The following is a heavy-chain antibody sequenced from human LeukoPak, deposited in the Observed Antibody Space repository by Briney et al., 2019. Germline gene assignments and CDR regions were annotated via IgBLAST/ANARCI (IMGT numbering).Heavy chain of an antibody. CDR1: GFTFSSYA. Sequence: PGGSLRLSCAASGFTFSSYAMHWVRQAPGKGLEWVAVISYDGSNKYYADSVKGRFTISRDNSKNTPYLQMNSLRAEDTAVYYCARELDCSGGSCSRYYYYYYGMDVWGQGTTVTVSS. V-gene: IGHV3-30-3*01. J-gene: IGHJ6*02. D-gene: IGHD2-15*01. CDR2: ISYDGSNK. CDR3: ARELDCSGGSCSRYYYYYYGMDV.